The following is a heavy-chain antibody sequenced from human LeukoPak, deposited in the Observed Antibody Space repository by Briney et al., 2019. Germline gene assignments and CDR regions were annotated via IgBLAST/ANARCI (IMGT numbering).Heavy chain of an antibody. D-gene: IGHD5-18*01. CDR1: GFTFSNAW. CDR2: IFPSGGEI. J-gene: IGHJ4*02. V-gene: IGHV3-23*01. CDR3: ATYRQVLLPFES. Sequence: GGSLRLSCAASGFTFSNAWMSWVRQPPGKGLEWVSSIFPSGGEIHYADSVRGRFTISRDNSKSILSLQMNSLRAEDTAIYYCATYRQVLLPFESWGQGTLVTVSS.